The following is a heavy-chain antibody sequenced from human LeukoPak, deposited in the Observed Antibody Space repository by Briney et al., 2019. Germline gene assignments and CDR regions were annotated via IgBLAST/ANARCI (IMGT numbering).Heavy chain of an antibody. V-gene: IGHV4-38-2*01. Sequence: PETLSVTSAVSGYSISSGYSWSWIRQPPGKGLEWIGYIYHSGSTYYNPSLKSRVTISVDTSKNQFSLKLSSVTAADTAVYYCARNNYYSSGNYAKLDYWGQGTLVTVSS. CDR2: IYHSGST. CDR1: GYSISSGYS. D-gene: IGHD3-10*01. CDR3: ARNNYYSSGNYAKLDY. J-gene: IGHJ4*02.